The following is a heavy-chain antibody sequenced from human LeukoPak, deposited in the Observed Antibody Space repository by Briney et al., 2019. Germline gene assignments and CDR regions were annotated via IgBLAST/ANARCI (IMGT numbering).Heavy chain of an antibody. CDR3: AKTIVPAAPIYYYYMDV. CDR2: IWYDGTNK. D-gene: IGHD2-2*01. J-gene: IGHJ6*03. Sequence: GRSLRLSCEASGFNFSSYGMHWVRQAPGKGLKWVGVIWYDGTNKQYADSVKGRFTISRDNSKNTLYLLMNSLRAEDTAVYYCAKTIVPAAPIYYYYMDVWGNGTTLTVS. CDR1: GFNFSSYG. V-gene: IGHV3-33*06.